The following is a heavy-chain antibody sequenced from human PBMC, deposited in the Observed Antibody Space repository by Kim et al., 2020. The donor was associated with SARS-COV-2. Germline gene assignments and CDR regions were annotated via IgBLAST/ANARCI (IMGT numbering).Heavy chain of an antibody. J-gene: IGHJ5*02. Sequence: GESLKISCKGSGYSFTSYWIGWVRQMPGKGLEWMGIIYPGDSDTRYSPSFQCQVTISADKSVSTAYLQWSSLKASVIAIYYCARHRTSGWYSVEWFDPWG. CDR1: GYSFTSYW. CDR2: IYPGDSDT. D-gene: IGHD6-19*01. V-gene: IGHV5-51*01. CDR3: ARHRTSGWYSVEWFDP.